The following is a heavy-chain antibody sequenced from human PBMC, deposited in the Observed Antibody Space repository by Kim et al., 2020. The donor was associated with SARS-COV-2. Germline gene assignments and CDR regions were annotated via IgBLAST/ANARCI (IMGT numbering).Heavy chain of an antibody. Sequence: GGSLRLSCAASGFTFSSYAMSWVRQAPGKGLEWVSAISGSGRGTYYADSVKGRFTISRDNSKTTLYLQMSSLRAEDTAVYYCAKVGCSNGVCPTHFYYGMDVWGQGTTVTVSS. CDR2: ISGSGRGT. J-gene: IGHJ6*02. CDR1: GFTFSSYA. D-gene: IGHD2-8*01. CDR3: AKVGCSNGVCPTHFYYGMDV. V-gene: IGHV3-23*01.